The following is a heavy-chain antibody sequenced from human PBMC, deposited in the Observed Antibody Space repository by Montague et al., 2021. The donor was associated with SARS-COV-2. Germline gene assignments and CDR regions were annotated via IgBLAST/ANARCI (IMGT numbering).Heavy chain of an antibody. Sequence: SLRRSCAASGFSFSTDWMSWVRQAPGKGLEWVANINGDGSAKSYVGSVKGRFTISRDNANNSLYLQMNSLRAEDTAVYYCARDSYTKGDYWGQGTLVSVSS. CDR1: GFSFSTDW. CDR2: INGDGSAK. D-gene: IGHD4-11*01. CDR3: ARDSYTKGDY. J-gene: IGHJ4*02. V-gene: IGHV3-7*03.